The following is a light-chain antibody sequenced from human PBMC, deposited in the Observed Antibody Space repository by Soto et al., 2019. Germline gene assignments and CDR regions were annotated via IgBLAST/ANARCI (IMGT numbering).Light chain of an antibody. J-gene: IGLJ2*01. V-gene: IGLV2-14*01. CDR1: SSDVGNHNY. CDR2: EVS. CDR3: SSYTTSSPMV. Sequence: QSALTQPASVSGSPGQSITISCTGTSSDVGNHNYVSWYQQHPGKDPKLIIYEVSNRPSGVSNRFSGSKSGNTASLTISGLQTEDEADYYCSSYTTSSPMVFGGGTKLTVL.